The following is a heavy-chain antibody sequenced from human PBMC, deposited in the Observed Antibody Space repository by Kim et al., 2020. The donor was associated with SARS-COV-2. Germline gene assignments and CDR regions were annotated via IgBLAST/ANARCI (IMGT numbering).Heavy chain of an antibody. D-gene: IGHD6-19*01. CDR3: AKDIGYSSGCSDY. Sequence: GGSLRLSCAASGFTFDDYAMHWVRQAPGKGLEWVSGISWNSGSIGYADSVKGRFTISRDNAKNSLYLQMNSLRAEDTALYYCAKDIGYSSGCSDYWGQGKLVTVSS. CDR2: ISWNSGSI. V-gene: IGHV3-9*01. CDR1: GFTFDDYA. J-gene: IGHJ4*02.